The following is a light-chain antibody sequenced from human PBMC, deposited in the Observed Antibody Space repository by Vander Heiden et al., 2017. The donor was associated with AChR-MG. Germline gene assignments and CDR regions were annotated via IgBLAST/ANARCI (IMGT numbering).Light chain of an antibody. CDR3: QQANSFPWT. V-gene: IGKV1-12*02. CDR1: QGISSC. CDR2: AAS. Sequence: DIQMTQSPSSVSASVGDRVTITCRASQGISSCLAWYQQNPGKAPKLLIYAASSLQSGVPSMFSGSGSGTDFTLTISSLQPEDFATYYCQQANSFPWTFGQGTKVEIK. J-gene: IGKJ1*01.